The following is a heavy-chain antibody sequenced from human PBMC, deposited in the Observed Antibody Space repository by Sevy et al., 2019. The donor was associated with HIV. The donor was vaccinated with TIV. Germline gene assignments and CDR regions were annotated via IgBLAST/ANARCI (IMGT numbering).Heavy chain of an antibody. Sequence: SEILSLTCTVSGGSISSYYWSWIRQPPGKGLEWIGYIYSSGSTNYNPSLKSRVTISVDTSKNQFSLKLSSVTAADSDVYYWSRVGLARYFFDSWGQGNLVTVSS. V-gene: IGHV4-59*13. J-gene: IGHJ4*02. CDR2: IYSSGST. D-gene: IGHD1-26*01. CDR1: GGSISSYY. CDR3: SRVGLARYFFDS.